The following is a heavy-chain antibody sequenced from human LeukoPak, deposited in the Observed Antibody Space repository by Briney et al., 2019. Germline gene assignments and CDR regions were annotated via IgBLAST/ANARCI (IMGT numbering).Heavy chain of an antibody. D-gene: IGHD3-3*01. Sequence: SETLSLTCTVSGGSVSSSTYYWGWIRQPPGKGLEWIGSFFYSGSTYYNPSLKSRLTMSVDTSNNQFSLKLMSVTAADTAVYYCASGTSTYYELYFWGQGTLVTVSS. J-gene: IGHJ4*02. V-gene: IGHV4-39*01. CDR2: FFYSGST. CDR3: ASGTSTYYELYF. CDR1: GGSVSSSTYY.